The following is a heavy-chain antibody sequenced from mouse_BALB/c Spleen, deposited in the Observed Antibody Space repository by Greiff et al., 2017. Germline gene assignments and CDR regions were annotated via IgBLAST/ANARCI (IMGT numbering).Heavy chain of an antibody. CDR3: ARGSTAAWFAY. J-gene: IGHJ3*01. CDR1: GYTFTSYT. CDR2: INPSSGYT. V-gene: IGHV1-4*01. Sequence: QVLLQQSGADLASPGASVKMSCKATGYTFTSYTMHWVIQRPGQGPEWIGYINPSSGYTNYNQKFKDKATLTADKSSSTAYMQLSSLTSEDFAVDYCARGSTAAWFAYRGQETLDTVST. D-gene: IGHD1-2*01.